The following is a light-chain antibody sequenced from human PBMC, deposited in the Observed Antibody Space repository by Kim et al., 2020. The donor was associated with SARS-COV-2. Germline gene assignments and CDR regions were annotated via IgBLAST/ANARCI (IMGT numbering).Light chain of an antibody. CDR3: QQYGSSPPYA. CDR2: GAS. V-gene: IGKV3-20*01. Sequence: SPGERATLSCRASQSVSSSSLAWYQQKPGQAPRLLIYGASSRATGIPDRFSGSGSGTDFTLTISRLEPEDFAVYSCQQYGSSPPYAFGQGTKLEI. J-gene: IGKJ2*01. CDR1: QSVSSSS.